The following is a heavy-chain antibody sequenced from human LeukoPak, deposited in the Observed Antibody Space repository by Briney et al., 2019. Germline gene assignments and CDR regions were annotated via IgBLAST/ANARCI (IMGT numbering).Heavy chain of an antibody. J-gene: IGHJ6*02. CDR2: SYYSGST. CDR1: GCSISSYY. D-gene: IGHD4-23*01. V-gene: IGHV4-59*01. CDR3: GRVYPVVTPLYYYYYGMDV. Sequence: LETLSLTLTGPGCSISSYYWSWIRKPPGKGRKCIGDSYYSGSTNYNPSLTSRVTISVDASKKQFSLKPSSVTAADTAVYYCGRVYPVVTPLYYYYYGMDVWGQGTTVTVSS.